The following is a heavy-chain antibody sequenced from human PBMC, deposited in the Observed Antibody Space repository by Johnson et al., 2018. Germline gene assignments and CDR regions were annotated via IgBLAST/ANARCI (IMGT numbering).Heavy chain of an antibody. J-gene: IGHJ4*02. D-gene: IGHD3-10*02. Sequence: VQLVESGGGLAQXGGSXRLXCAASGFTLSSNAYAMSWVRQAPGKGLEWVSAISRDSTTTYYTDSVKGRFTIPRDDSKNTLYLQMNSLRAEDPAIYYWARYVRGTTPPDYLDSWGQGTLVTVSS. CDR2: ISRDSTTT. CDR1: GFTLSSNAYA. CDR3: ARYVRGTTPPDYLDS. V-gene: IGHV3-23*04.